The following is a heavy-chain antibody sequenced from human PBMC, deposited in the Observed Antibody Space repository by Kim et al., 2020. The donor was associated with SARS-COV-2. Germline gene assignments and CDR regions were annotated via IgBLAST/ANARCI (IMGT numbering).Heavy chain of an antibody. J-gene: IGHJ4*02. CDR1: GFTFRNYA. Sequence: GGSLRLSCAASGFTFRNYAMAWVRQAPGKGLEWVSAISGDAGGTYYVDSVKGRFTISRDNSKNTLSLQMNSLRAEDTAIYYCAKGSASVWPYYFDYWGQGTLVTGSS. CDR3: AKGSASVWPYYFDY. D-gene: IGHD2-2*01. V-gene: IGHV3-23*01. CDR2: ISGDAGGT.